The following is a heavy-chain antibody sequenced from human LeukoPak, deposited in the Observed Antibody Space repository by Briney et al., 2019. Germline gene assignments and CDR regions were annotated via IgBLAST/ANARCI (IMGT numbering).Heavy chain of an antibody. J-gene: IGHJ4*02. V-gene: IGHV4-59*01. D-gene: IGHD3-3*02. CDR3: ARGGDSKHLVN. Sequence: SETLSLTWTVSGGSISSYYWSWIRQPPGEGLGWIGYIYYSGSTNYNPSLKSRVTISVDTSKNQFSLNLSSVTAAHTAAYYCARGGDSKHLVNWGQGTLVTVSS. CDR1: GGSISSYY. CDR2: IYYSGST.